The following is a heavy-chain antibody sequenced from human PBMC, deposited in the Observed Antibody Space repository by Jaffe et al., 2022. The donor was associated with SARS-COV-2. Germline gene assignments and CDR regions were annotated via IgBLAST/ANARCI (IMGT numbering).Heavy chain of an antibody. Sequence: QVQLVESGGGVVQPGRSLRLSCAASGFSFSNYAIHWVRQAPGKGLEWVGVISPDGIRKYYRDSVMGRFTISRDNSKNTLYLEINSLRTDDTAVYYCVKEQERRSYNDYWGQGTLVTVSS. J-gene: IGHJ4*02. D-gene: IGHD1-1*01. CDR1: GFSFSNYA. CDR3: VKEQERRSYNDY. CDR2: ISPDGIRK. V-gene: IGHV3-30*18.